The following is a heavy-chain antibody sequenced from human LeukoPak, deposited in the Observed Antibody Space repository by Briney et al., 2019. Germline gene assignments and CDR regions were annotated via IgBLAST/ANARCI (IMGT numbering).Heavy chain of an antibody. CDR2: IRDSGIT. Sequence: GGSLRLSCAASGFTFYTYPLNWVCQAPGKGLEWISHIRDSGITDYADSVKGRFTISRDNARNSLYLQLSSLRAEDTAVYYCARDHDYAFDNWGQGTLVTVSS. V-gene: IGHV3-48*01. CDR1: GFTFYTYP. CDR3: ARDHDYAFDN. D-gene: IGHD4-17*01. J-gene: IGHJ4*02.